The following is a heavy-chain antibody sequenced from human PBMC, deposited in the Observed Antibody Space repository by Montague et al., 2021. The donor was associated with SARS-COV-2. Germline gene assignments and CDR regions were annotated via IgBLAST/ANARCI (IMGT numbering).Heavy chain of an antibody. J-gene: IGHJ6*02. CDR3: AMDLGDYSHGGYGMDV. D-gene: IGHD2-15*01. V-gene: IGHV3-21*01. CDR2: ISSSSSYI. Sequence: SLRLSCAASGFTFSSYSMNWVRQAPGKGLEWVSSISSSSSYIYYADSVKGRFTISRDNAKNSLYLQMNSLRAEDTAVYYCAMDLGDYSHGGYGMDVWGQGTTVTVSS. CDR1: GFTFSSYS.